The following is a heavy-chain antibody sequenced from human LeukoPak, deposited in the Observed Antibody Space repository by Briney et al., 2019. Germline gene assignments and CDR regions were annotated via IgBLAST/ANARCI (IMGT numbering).Heavy chain of an antibody. V-gene: IGHV3-30-3*01. CDR1: GFTFSSYA. D-gene: IGHD3-16*01. J-gene: IGHJ3*02. CDR3: ARERFRGGEGAFDI. CDR2: ISYDGSNK. Sequence: GGSLRLSCAASGFTFSSYAMHWVRQAPGKGLKWVAVISYDGSNKYYADSVKGRFTISRDNSKNTLYLQMNSLRAEDTAVYCCARERFRGGEGAFDIWGQGTMVIVSS.